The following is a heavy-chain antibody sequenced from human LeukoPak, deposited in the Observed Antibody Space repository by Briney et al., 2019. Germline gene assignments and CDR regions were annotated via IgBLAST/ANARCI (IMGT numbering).Heavy chain of an antibody. CDR3: ARDTTGRIAALWDSDYYHGMDV. CDR1: GYTFTSYG. Sequence: ASVKVSCKASGYTFTSYGISWVRQAPGQGLEGMGWISAYNGNTNYAQKLQGRVTMTTDTSTSTAYMELRSLRSDDTAVYYCARDTTGRIAALWDSDYYHGMDVWGQGTTVTVSS. V-gene: IGHV1-18*01. D-gene: IGHD6-6*01. J-gene: IGHJ6*02. CDR2: ISAYNGNT.